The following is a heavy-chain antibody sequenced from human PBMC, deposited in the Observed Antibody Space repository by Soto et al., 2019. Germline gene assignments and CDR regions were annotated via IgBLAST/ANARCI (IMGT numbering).Heavy chain of an antibody. CDR1: GDTFSFYT. CDR2: VNPILSMS. V-gene: IGHV1-69*02. CDR3: ATNYGSGYRAFDY. D-gene: IGHD3-10*01. Sequence: QVQLVQSGAELKKPGSSVKVSCKASGDTFSFYTINWVRQAPGLGLEWMGRVNPILSMSNYAQKFQGRVTMTADKSTSTAYMELRSLRSDVTAFYYCATNYGSGYRAFDYWGQGDLVTVSS. J-gene: IGHJ4*02.